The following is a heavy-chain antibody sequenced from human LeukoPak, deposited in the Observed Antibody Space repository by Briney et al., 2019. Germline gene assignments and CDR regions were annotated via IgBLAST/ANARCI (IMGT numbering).Heavy chain of an antibody. D-gene: IGHD3-10*01. CDR1: GGTFNNSA. CDR3: ARDHFGLTYNWFDP. Sequence: GASVKVSCKTSGGTFNNSAISWVRQAPGQGLEWLGGIMPLFGTAGYAQKFQGRVTITKDESTRTVYLELTSLTSDDTAVYYCARDHFGLTYNWFDPWGQGTLVTVSS. J-gene: IGHJ5*02. V-gene: IGHV1-69*05. CDR2: IMPLFGTA.